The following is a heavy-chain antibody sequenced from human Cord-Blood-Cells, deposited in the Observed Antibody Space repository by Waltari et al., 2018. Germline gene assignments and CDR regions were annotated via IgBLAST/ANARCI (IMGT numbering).Heavy chain of an antibody. Sequence: QVQLQQWGAGLLKPSETLSLTCAVYGGSFSGYHWSWIRQPPGKGREWIGEINHSGSTNYNPSLKSRVTISVDTSKNQFSLKLSSVTAADTAVYYCARGMHCSGGSCPIDYWGQGTLVTVSS. V-gene: IGHV4-34*01. CDR1: GGSFSGYH. CDR2: INHSGST. CDR3: ARGMHCSGGSCPIDY. D-gene: IGHD2-15*01. J-gene: IGHJ4*02.